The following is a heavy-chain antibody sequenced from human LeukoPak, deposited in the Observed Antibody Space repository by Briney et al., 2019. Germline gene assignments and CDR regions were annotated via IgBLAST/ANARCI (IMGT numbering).Heavy chain of an antibody. V-gene: IGHV4-59*08. CDR3: ASQGMVYAIGWSAFDI. D-gene: IGHD2-8*01. CDR2: IYYSGST. J-gene: IGHJ3*02. CDR1: GGSISSYY. Sequence: SETLSLTCTVSGGSISSYYWSWIRQPPGKGLEWIGYIYYSGSTNYNPSLKSRVTISVDTSKNQFSLKLSSVTAADTAVYYCASQGMVYAIGWSAFDIWGQGTMVTVSS.